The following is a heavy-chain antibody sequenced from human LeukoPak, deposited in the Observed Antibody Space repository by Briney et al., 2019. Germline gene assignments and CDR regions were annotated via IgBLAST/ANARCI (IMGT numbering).Heavy chain of an antibody. D-gene: IGHD2-2*01. CDR3: ARDHRLQLENWFDP. Sequence: ASVKVSCKASGGTFNSYAISWVRRAPGQGLEWMGGIIPIFGTAKYAQKFQGRVTITADESTSTAYMELSSLRSDDTAVYFCARDHRLQLENWFDPWGQGTLVTVSS. J-gene: IGHJ5*02. CDR2: IIPIFGTA. CDR1: GGTFNSYA. V-gene: IGHV1-69*13.